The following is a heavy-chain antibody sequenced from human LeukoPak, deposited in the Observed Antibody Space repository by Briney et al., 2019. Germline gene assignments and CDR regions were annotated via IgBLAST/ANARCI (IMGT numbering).Heavy chain of an antibody. CDR1: GFTLSSYS. J-gene: IGHJ4*02. D-gene: IGHD3-16*02. Sequence: GGSLRLSCAASGFTLSSYSMNWVRQAPGKGLEWVSSISSSSSYIYYADSVKGRFTISRDNAKNSLYLQMNSLRAEDTAVYYCARGQEYDYVWGSYPFDYWGQGTLVTVSS. CDR3: ARGQEYDYVWGSYPFDY. CDR2: ISSSSSYI. V-gene: IGHV3-21*01.